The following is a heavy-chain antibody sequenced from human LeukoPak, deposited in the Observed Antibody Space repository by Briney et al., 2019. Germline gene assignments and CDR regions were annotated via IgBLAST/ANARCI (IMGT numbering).Heavy chain of an antibody. Sequence: ASVKVSCKASGYTFTGYYMHWVRQAPGQGLEWMGWINPNSGGTNYAQKFQGRVTMTRDTSISTAYMELTRLRSDDPAVYYCARDNGDYWFDYWGQGTLVTVSS. D-gene: IGHD4-17*01. CDR1: GYTFTGYY. V-gene: IGHV1-2*02. CDR3: ARDNGDYWFDY. CDR2: INPNSGGT. J-gene: IGHJ4*02.